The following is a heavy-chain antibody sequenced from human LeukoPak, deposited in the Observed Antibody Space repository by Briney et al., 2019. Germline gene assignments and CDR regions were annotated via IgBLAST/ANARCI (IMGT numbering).Heavy chain of an antibody. CDR3: ARWDSSGYVIDY. Sequence: ASVNVSCKASGYTFTSYYMHWVRQAPGQGLEWMGIINPSGGSTSYAQKFQGRVTMTRDTSTSTVYMELSSLRSEDTAVYYCARWDSSGYVIDYWGQGTLVTVSS. CDR2: INPSGGST. J-gene: IGHJ4*02. V-gene: IGHV1-46*01. CDR1: GYTFTSYY. D-gene: IGHD3-22*01.